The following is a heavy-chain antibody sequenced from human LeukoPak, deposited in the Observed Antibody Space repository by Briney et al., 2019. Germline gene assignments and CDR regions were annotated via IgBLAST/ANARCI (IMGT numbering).Heavy chain of an antibody. Sequence: GGSLRLSCAASGFTFSNYVIHWVRQAPGKGLEWVAVIWYDGSNKYYVDSVKGRFTISRDNSKNTVYLQMNSLRAEDTAVYYCAGVNGDYILDYWGQGTLVTVSS. V-gene: IGHV3-33*01. CDR3: AGVNGDYILDY. CDR1: GFTFSNYV. CDR2: IWYDGSNK. D-gene: IGHD4-17*01. J-gene: IGHJ4*02.